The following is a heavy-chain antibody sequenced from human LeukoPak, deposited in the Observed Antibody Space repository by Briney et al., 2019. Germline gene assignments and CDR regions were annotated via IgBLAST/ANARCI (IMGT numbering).Heavy chain of an antibody. Sequence: ASVKVSCKASGYTFTSYYMHWVRQAPGQGLEWIGIINPSGGSTSYAQKFQGRVTMTRDTSTSTVYMELSSLRSEDTAVYYCAIGVEMATIGDYWGQGTLVTVSS. D-gene: IGHD5-24*01. CDR3: AIGVEMATIGDY. CDR1: GYTFTSYY. J-gene: IGHJ4*02. CDR2: INPSGGST. V-gene: IGHV1-46*03.